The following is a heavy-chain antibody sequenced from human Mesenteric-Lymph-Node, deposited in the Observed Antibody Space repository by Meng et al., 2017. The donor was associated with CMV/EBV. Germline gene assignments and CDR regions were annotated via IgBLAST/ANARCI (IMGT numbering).Heavy chain of an antibody. J-gene: IGHJ4*02. V-gene: IGHV3-23*01. Sequence: GGSLRLSCAASGFIFSNYAMSWVRQAPGKGLEWVSTISGSGGSEYYADSVKGRFTISRDNAKNTLYLQMNSLRVEDTAVYYCTRDFWGLGDSWGQGTLVTVSS. CDR2: ISGSGGSE. CDR1: GFIFSNYA. CDR3: TRDFWGLGDS. D-gene: IGHD3-16*01.